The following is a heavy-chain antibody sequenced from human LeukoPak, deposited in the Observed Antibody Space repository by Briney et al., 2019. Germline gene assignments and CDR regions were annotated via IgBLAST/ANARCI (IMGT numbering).Heavy chain of an antibody. J-gene: IGHJ5*02. Sequence: PSETLSLTCAVYGGSFTGYYWSWIRQPPGKGLEWIGEINHGGSTSYNPSLKSRVTVSLDTSKNHFSLILKSLTAADTAVYYCARAQYAWFDPWGQGNLVTVSS. CDR3: ARAQYAWFDP. CDR1: GGSFTGYY. V-gene: IGHV4-34*01. CDR2: INHGGST.